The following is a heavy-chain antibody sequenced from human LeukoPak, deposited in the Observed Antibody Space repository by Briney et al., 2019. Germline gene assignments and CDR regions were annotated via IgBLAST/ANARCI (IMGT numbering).Heavy chain of an antibody. V-gene: IGHV3-23*01. CDR1: GFTFSSYA. J-gene: IGHJ4*02. CDR2: ISGSGGST. D-gene: IGHD4-17*01. CDR3: AKQPVPYGDQYYFDY. Sequence: GGSLRLSGAASGFTFSSYAMSWVRRAPGKGLEWVPAISGSGGSTLYADSGKGRFTISRDNSKNTLYLQMNSLRAEDTAVYYCAKQPVPYGDQYYFDYWGQGTLVTVSS.